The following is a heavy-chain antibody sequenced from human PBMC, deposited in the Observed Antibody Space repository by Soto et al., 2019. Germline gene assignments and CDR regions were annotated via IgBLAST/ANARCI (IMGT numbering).Heavy chain of an antibody. Sequence: QVQLVQSGAEVKKPGSSVTVSCRASGGTFSSYAISWVRQAPGQGLEWMGGIIPIFGTANYAQKFQGRVTITADESTSTAYMELSSLRSEDTAVYYCARDPLYDSSGYYYDNAFDYWGQGTLVAVSS. CDR3: ARDPLYDSSGYYYDNAFDY. D-gene: IGHD3-22*01. CDR1: GGTFSSYA. J-gene: IGHJ4*02. CDR2: IIPIFGTA. V-gene: IGHV1-69*01.